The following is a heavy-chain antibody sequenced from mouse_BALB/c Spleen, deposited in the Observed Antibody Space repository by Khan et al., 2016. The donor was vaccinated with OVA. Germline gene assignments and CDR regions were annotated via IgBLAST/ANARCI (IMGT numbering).Heavy chain of an antibody. CDR2: ISYSGST. CDR1: GYSITSGYG. Sequence: EVQLQESGPGLVKSSQSLSLTCTVTGYSITSGYGWNWIRQFPGNKLEWMGYISYSGSTNYNPSLKSRISITRDTSKNQSFLQLNSVTTEDTATYYCARTARIKYWGQGTTLTVSS. J-gene: IGHJ2*01. V-gene: IGHV3-2*02. D-gene: IGHD1-2*01. CDR3: ARTARIKY.